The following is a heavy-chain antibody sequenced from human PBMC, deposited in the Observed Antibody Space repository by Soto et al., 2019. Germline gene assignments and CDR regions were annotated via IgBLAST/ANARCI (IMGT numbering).Heavy chain of an antibody. CDR2: FDLENDEK. V-gene: IGHV1-24*01. CDR3: AIEVRRSNQSDH. Sequence: ASVKVSCKVSGYTLTELSIHWVRQAPGEELEWMGGFDLENDEKIYAQRFHGRGIMTEGSSADTPYLELSSLRPEDTAVYYCAIEVRRSNQSDHWGQGSMGTVSS. J-gene: IGHJ4*02. CDR1: GYTLTELS. D-gene: IGHD3-10*01.